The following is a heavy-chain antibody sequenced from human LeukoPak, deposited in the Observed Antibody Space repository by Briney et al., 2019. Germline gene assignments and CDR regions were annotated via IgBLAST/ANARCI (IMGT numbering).Heavy chain of an antibody. V-gene: IGHV3-53*01. CDR3: ARDSAIAAGFYYGMDV. CDR2: IYSGGST. D-gene: IGHD6-13*01. J-gene: IGHJ6*02. Sequence: GGSLRLSCAASGFTVNSNYMSWVRQAPGKGLEWVSVIYSGGSTYYADSVKGRFTISRDNSKNTLYLQMNSLRAEDTAVYYCARDSAIAAGFYYGMDVWGQGTTVTVSS. CDR1: GFTVNSNY.